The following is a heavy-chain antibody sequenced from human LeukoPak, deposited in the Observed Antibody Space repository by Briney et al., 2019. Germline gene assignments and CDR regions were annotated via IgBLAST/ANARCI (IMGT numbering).Heavy chain of an antibody. CDR1: GFSLSSHS. V-gene: IGHV3-23*01. D-gene: IGHD2-15*01. CDR2: ISASGDTT. CDR3: AKGSKLVAATDYYYYGMNV. Sequence: GGSLRLSCAASGFSLSSHSMGWARQLPGKGLGWVSSISASGDTTIYADSVKGRFTISRDNSLNTLYLQVNSLRAEDTAVYYCAKGSKLVAATDYYYYGMNVCRQGTTATVSS. J-gene: IGHJ6*02.